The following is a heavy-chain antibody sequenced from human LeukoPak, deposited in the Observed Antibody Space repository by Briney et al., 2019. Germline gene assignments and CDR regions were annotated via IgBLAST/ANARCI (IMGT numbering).Heavy chain of an antibody. CDR1: GFTFSDYY. V-gene: IGHV3-11*04. D-gene: IGHD3-22*01. Sequence: GGSLRLSCAASGFTFSDYYMSWIRQAPGKGLEWVSYISSSGSTIHYADSVKGRFTISRDNAKNSLYLQMNSLRAEDTAVYYCARSEGDYYDSSGYHYPRYYFDYWGQGTLVTVSS. J-gene: IGHJ4*02. CDR2: ISSSGSTI. CDR3: ARSEGDYYDSSGYHYPRYYFDY.